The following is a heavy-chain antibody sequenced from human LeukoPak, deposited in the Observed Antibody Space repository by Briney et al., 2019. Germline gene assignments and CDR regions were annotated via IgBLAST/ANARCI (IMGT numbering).Heavy chain of an antibody. CDR3: ARDGYGYSSGWYMDY. D-gene: IGHD6-19*01. J-gene: IGHJ4*02. V-gene: IGHV1-69*05. CDR2: IIPIFGTA. CDR1: GGTFSSYA. Sequence: GASVKVSCKASGGTFSSYAISWVRQAPGQGLEWMGGIIPIFGTANYAQKLQGRVTMTTDTSTSTAYMELRSLRSDDTAVYYCARDGYGYSSGWYMDYWGQGTLVTVSS.